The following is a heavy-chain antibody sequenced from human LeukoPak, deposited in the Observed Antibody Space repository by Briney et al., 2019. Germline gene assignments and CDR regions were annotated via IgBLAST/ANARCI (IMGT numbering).Heavy chain of an antibody. CDR3: AKTGPGVVPAAIRGSHYFDY. V-gene: IGHV3-9*01. D-gene: IGHD2-2*02. Sequence: AGGSPRLSCAASGFTFDDYAMHWVRQAPGKGLGWVSGISWNSGSIGYADSVKGRFTISRDNAKNSLYLQMNSLRAEDTALYYCAKTGPGVVPAAIRGSHYFDYWGQGTLVTVSS. CDR2: ISWNSGSI. CDR1: GFTFDDYA. J-gene: IGHJ4*02.